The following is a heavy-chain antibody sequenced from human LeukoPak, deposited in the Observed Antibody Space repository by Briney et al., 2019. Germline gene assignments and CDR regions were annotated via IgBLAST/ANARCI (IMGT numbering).Heavy chain of an antibody. V-gene: IGHV3-23*01. J-gene: IGHJ4*02. CDR2: ISGSGPSS. CDR3: ARLPTFYYDSSHYHYDY. CDR1: GFTFQNYA. Sequence: GGSLRLSCAASGFTFQNYAMSWVRQAPGKGLEWASSISGSGPSSDYADSVKGRFTISRDKSKDTLYLQMNSLRAEDTAVYYCARLPTFYYDSSHYHYDYWGQGTLVTVSS. D-gene: IGHD3-22*01.